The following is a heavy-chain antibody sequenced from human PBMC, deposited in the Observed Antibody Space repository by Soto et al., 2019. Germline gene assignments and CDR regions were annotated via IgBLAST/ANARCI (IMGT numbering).Heavy chain of an antibody. CDR2: ITSDTNTI. J-gene: IGHJ4*02. CDR3: ARSVEGHFDY. D-gene: IGHD6-19*01. CDR1: GFRFSIYS. Sequence: DVQLVESGGGLVQAGGSLRLSCAASGFRFSIYSMNWVRQAPGKGLEWSAYITSDTNTIKYADSVKGRFTISRDNAKNSVYLQMNSLRDEDTAVYYCARSVEGHFDYWGQGTVVTVSS. V-gene: IGHV3-48*02.